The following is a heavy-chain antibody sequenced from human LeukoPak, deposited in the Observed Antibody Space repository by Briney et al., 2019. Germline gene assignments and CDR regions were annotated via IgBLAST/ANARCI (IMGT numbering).Heavy chain of an antibody. CDR2: ISVSDDST. Sequence: PGGSLRLSCAASGFTSSDYTMNWVRQAPGKGLEWASGISVSDDSTYYADSVKGRFTMSRDNSNNVLYLQMNSLRAEDTAVYYCAKDRYCSSTNCPYDYWGQGTLVTVSS. D-gene: IGHD2-2*01. J-gene: IGHJ4*02. CDR3: AKDRYCSSTNCPYDY. CDR1: GFTSSDYT. V-gene: IGHV3-23*01.